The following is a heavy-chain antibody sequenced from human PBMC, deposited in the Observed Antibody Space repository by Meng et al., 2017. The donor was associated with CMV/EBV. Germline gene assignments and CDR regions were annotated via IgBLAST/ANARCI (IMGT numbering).Heavy chain of an antibody. V-gene: IGHV3-72*01. Sequence: ASGLTFTDRLRDWVRLAPGKGLEWVGRVRNKADSYTTEYAASVRGRFTISRDDSKNAVYLQMNSLKTEDTAVYHCARMWRGRWFAPWGQGTLVTVSS. J-gene: IGHJ5*02. D-gene: IGHD2-21*01. CDR2: VRNKADSYTT. CDR3: ARMWRGRWFAP. CDR1: GLTFTDRL.